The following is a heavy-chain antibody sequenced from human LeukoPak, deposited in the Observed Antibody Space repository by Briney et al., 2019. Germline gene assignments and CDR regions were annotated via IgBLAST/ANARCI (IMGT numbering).Heavy chain of an antibody. Sequence: ASVTVSCKTSGYTFTGHYMHWVRQAPGQGLEWMGWINPHSGGTKYAQKFQGRVTMTRDTSISTAYMEVSRLRLDDTGVYYCARPTERPIVMIRGVIIQYGLDVWGQGTTVTVSS. V-gene: IGHV1-2*02. CDR3: ARPTERPIVMIRGVIIQYGLDV. J-gene: IGHJ6*02. D-gene: IGHD3-10*01. CDR2: INPHSGGT. CDR1: GYTFTGHY.